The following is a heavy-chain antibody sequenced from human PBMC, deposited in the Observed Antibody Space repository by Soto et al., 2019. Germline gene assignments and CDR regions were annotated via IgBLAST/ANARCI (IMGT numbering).Heavy chain of an antibody. D-gene: IGHD6-6*01. CDR3: ARDTWIVAVRPAYYGMDV. CDR2: ISVYNGNT. CDR1: GYTFSSYG. V-gene: IGHV1-18*04. Sequence: QVQLVQSGAEVKKPGASVKVSCKASGYTFSSYGISWVRQAPGQGLEWMGWISVYNGNTNDAQKLQGRVTMTTDTSTSTAYMELRSLRSDDTAVYYCARDTWIVAVRPAYYGMDVWGQGTTVTVSS. J-gene: IGHJ6*02.